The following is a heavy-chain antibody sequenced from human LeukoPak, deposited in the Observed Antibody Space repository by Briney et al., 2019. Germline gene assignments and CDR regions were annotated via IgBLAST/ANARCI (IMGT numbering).Heavy chain of an antibody. CDR1: GFTFSSYA. Sequence: GGSLRLSCAPSGFTFSSYAMSWVRQAPGEGGEWLSSICGGGDSIYYADAMKGRFTISRDNTKITLYLKRNSLRAEAAAVYYCAKDGAAAAGTGNWFDPWGQGTLVTVSS. V-gene: IGHV3-23*01. CDR3: AKDGAAAAGTGNWFDP. D-gene: IGHD6-13*01. CDR2: ICGGGDSI. J-gene: IGHJ5*02.